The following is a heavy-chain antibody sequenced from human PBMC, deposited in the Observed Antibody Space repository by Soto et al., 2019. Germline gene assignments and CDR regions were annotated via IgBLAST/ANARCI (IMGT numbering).Heavy chain of an antibody. CDR3: ARDFSMVVVAPGY. Sequence: ASVKVSGKASGYTFTSFAIHWVRQAPGQMLECMGWINAGNSYTTYXXKFQVRVXXTTDASASIGXVELSXLGSEDTAVYYCARDFSMVVVAPGYWGQGTLVTVSS. CDR1: GYTFTSFA. V-gene: IGHV1-3*01. CDR2: INAGNSYT. D-gene: IGHD3-22*01. J-gene: IGHJ4*02.